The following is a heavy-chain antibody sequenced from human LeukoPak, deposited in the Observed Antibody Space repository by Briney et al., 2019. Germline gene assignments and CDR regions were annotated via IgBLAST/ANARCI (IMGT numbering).Heavy chain of an antibody. CDR3: ARSTVVNTSFDY. J-gene: IGHJ4*02. Sequence: ASVKVSCKASGYTFTGYYMHWVRQAPGQGLEWMGWINPNSGGTNYAQKFQGRVTMTRDTSISTAYMELSRLRSDDTAVYYCARSTVVNTSFDYWGQGTLVTVSS. V-gene: IGHV1-2*02. CDR1: GYTFTGYY. CDR2: INPNSGGT. D-gene: IGHD4-23*01.